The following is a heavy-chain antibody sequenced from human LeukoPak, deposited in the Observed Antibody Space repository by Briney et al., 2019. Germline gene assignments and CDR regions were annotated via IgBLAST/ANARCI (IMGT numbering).Heavy chain of an antibody. CDR1: GYTFTGYY. CDR3: ARESMGYEPSFDY. CDR2: INPNSGGT. D-gene: IGHD5-12*01. V-gene: IGHV1-2*02. Sequence: ASVKVSCKASGYTFTGYYMHWVRQAPGQGLEWMGWINPNSGGTNYAQKFQGRVTMTRDTSISTAYMELSRLRSDDTAVYYCARESMGYEPSFDYWGQGTLVTVSS. J-gene: IGHJ4*02.